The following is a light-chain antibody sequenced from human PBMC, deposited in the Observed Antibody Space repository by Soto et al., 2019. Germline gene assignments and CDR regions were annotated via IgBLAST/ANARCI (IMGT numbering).Light chain of an antibody. CDR2: EVS. V-gene: IGLV2-14*01. Sequence: SVLTQPASVSGSPGQSITIPCTGTSGDVGVYKFVSWYQQHPGKAPKLIIYEVSNRPSGVSSRFSGSMSGNTASLTISGLQAEDEADYYCGSYTGTIYVFGTGTKVTVL. CDR3: GSYTGTIYV. J-gene: IGLJ1*01. CDR1: SGDVGVYKF.